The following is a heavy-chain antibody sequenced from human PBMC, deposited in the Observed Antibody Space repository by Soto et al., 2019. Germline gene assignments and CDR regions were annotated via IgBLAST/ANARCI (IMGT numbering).Heavy chain of an antibody. CDR2: ISPDGSGK. CDR1: GFTFSNHW. D-gene: IGHD3-10*01. V-gene: IGHV3-7*04. Sequence: DVQLVASGGGLVQPGGSLTLPCAVSGFTFSNHWMGWVRQTPRKGLEWVANISPDGSGKYYVDSLKSQITISRDNANASLSLPMSRLGVEDTGIYHCARWIRGTPDYWGQGTLVTVSS. J-gene: IGHJ4*02. CDR3: ARWIRGTPDY.